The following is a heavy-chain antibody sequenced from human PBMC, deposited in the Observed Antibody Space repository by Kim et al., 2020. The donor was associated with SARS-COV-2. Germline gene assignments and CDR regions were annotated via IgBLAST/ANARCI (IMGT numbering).Heavy chain of an antibody. CDR1: GFTFSSYW. Sequence: GGSLRLSCAASGFTFSSYWMSWVRQAPGKGLEWVANIKQDGSEKYYVDSVKGRFTISRDNAKNSLYLQMNSLRAEDTAVYYCARTPGDIVVVPAAHLRKYYYYGMDVWGQGTTVTVSS. J-gene: IGHJ6*02. CDR3: ARTPGDIVVVPAAHLRKYYYYGMDV. V-gene: IGHV3-7*03. CDR2: IKQDGSEK. D-gene: IGHD2-2*01.